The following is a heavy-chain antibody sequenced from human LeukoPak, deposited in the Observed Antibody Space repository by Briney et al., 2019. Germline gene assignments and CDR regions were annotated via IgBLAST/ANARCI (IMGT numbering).Heavy chain of an antibody. Sequence: SQTLSLTCTVSGGSINSDSYYWSWIRQPPGKGLEWIGSIYYSGSTYYNPSLKSRVTISVDTSKNQFSLKLSSVTAADTAVYYCARHPRRSVLYTYCYYMDVWGKGTTVTISS. D-gene: IGHD2-8*02. CDR3: ARHPRRSVLYTYCYYMDV. V-gene: IGHV4-39*01. CDR2: IYYSGST. CDR1: GGSINSDSYY. J-gene: IGHJ6*03.